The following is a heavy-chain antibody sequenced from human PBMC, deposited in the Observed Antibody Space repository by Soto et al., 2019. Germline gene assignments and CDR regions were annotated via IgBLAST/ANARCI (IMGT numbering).Heavy chain of an antibody. CDR1: GYSFSTYW. Sequence: EVQLVQSGAEVKKPGESLKISCKGSGYSFSTYWIGWVRQMPGKGLEWMGIIYPGDSDTRYSPSFQGQITISADKSISNVYLQWNSLKASDTAMYYCARGPDAKRFDFWGQGTLVTVSS. CDR2: IYPGDSDT. J-gene: IGHJ4*02. D-gene: IGHD2-8*01. V-gene: IGHV5-51*03. CDR3: ARGPDAKRFDF.